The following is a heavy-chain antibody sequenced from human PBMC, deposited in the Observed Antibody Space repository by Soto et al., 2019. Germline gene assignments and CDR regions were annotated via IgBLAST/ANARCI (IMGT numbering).Heavy chain of an antibody. D-gene: IGHD6-19*01. CDR1: GFTFISYS. CDR2: ISSSSSYI. V-gene: IGHV3-21*01. Sequence: PVGSLILSCAASGFTFISYSINWVRQAPGKWLEWVSSISSSSSYIYYADSVKGRFTISRDNSKNSLYLQMNSLRAEDTAVYYCARDLWYSRRWYLDAFAIWGQGTLVTVSS. J-gene: IGHJ3*02. CDR3: ARDLWYSRRWYLDAFAI.